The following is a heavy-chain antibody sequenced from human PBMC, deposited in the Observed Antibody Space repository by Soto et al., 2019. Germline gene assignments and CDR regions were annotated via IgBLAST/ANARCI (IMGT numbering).Heavy chain of an antibody. CDR2: INPSGGST. J-gene: IGHJ5*02. CDR3: ARGGYCSSTSCRDNWFDP. D-gene: IGHD2-2*01. Sequence: ASVKVSCKASGYIFTSYAMHWVRQAPGQRLEWMGWINPSGGSTSYAQKFQGRVTMTRDTSTSTVYMELSSLRSEDTAVYYCARGGYCSSTSCRDNWFDPWGQGTLVTVSS. V-gene: IGHV1-46*03. CDR1: GYIFTSYA.